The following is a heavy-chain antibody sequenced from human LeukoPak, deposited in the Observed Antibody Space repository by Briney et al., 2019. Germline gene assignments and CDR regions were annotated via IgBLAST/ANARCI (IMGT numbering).Heavy chain of an antibody. J-gene: IGHJ4*02. D-gene: IGHD3-10*01. V-gene: IGHV4-59*01. CDR3: ARSSAGPNRYFDY. CDR1: GGSISSYY. CDR2: IYYSGSA. Sequence: SETLSLTCTVSGGSISSYYWSWIRQPPGKGLEWIGYIYYSGSANYNPSLYSRVTISVDTSRNQVSLKLSSVTAADTAVYFCARSSAGPNRYFDYWGQGTLVTVSS.